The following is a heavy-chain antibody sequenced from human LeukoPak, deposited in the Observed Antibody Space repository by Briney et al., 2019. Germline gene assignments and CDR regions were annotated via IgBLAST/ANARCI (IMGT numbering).Heavy chain of an antibody. V-gene: IGHV4-4*07. CDR2: IYTRGST. D-gene: IGHD5-24*01. Sequence: SETLSLTCTVSGGSISSYYWSWIRQPAGKGLEWIGRIYTRGSTNYNPSLKSRVTISVDTSKNQFSLKLSSVTAADTAVYYCARVRDFMAAWFDPWGQGTLVTVSS. CDR3: ARVRDFMAAWFDP. J-gene: IGHJ5*02. CDR1: GGSISSYY.